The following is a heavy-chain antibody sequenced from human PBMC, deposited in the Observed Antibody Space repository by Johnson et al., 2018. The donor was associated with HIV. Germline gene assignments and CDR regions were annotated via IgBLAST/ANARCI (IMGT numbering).Heavy chain of an antibody. Sequence: MQLVESGGSVIRPGGSLRLSCAASGFTFDDYGMSWVRQAPKKGLEWVSGINWNGGSKGYADSVKGRFTISRDNSKNTLYLQMNSLRAEDTAVYYCARLPSGYSRDGFNIWGQGTTVTISS. D-gene: IGHD5-18*01. CDR3: ARLPSGYSRDGFNI. CDR1: GFTFDDYG. V-gene: IGHV3-20*04. J-gene: IGHJ3*02. CDR2: INWNGGSK.